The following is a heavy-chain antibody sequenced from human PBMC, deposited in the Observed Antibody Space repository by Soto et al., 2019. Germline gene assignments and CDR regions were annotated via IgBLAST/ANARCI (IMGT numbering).Heavy chain of an antibody. CDR1: GFTFSSYA. CDR2: ISGSGGST. D-gene: IGHD3-22*01. J-gene: IGHJ4*02. V-gene: IGHV3-23*01. Sequence: GGPLRLSCAASGFTFSSYAMSWVRQAPGKGLEWVSAISGSGGSTYYADSVKGRFTISRDNSKNTLYLQMNSLRAEDTAVYYCARDQGYYYDSSGLFDYWGQGTLVTVSS. CDR3: ARDQGYYYDSSGLFDY.